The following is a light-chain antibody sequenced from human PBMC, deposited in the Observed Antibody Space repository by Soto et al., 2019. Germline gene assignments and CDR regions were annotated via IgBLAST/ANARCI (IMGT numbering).Light chain of an antibody. J-gene: IGKJ1*01. CDR3: QQYDYWRT. V-gene: IGKV3-15*01. Sequence: VMTQSPATLSVSPGERATLSCRASQSISDRLAWYHQRPGQAPRLLIYSASARATGVPARFSGSGSGTEFTLTISSLQSEDFGVYFCQQYDYWRTFGQGTKV. CDR2: SAS. CDR1: QSISDR.